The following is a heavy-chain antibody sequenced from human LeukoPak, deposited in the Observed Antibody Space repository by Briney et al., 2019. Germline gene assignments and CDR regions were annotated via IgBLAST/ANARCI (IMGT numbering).Heavy chain of an antibody. Sequence: PGGSLRLSCKASGFTFRGYSMNWIRQAPGKGLEWVSSFGTRSTSVYHAGSVKGRFATSRDNAKNSLYLQMNSLRAEDTALYYCAREVSEGFDFWGQGTLVTVSS. J-gene: IGHJ4*02. V-gene: IGHV3-21*01. CDR1: GFTFRGYS. CDR3: AREVSEGFDF. D-gene: IGHD3-22*01. CDR2: FGTRSTSV.